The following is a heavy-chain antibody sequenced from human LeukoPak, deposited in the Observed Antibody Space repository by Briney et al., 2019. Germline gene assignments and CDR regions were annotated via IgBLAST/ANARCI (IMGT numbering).Heavy chain of an antibody. CDR3: AKRDYGDYEVPFDY. CDR1: GFTFSSYG. D-gene: IGHD4-17*01. J-gene: IGHJ4*02. Sequence: GGSLRLSCAASGFTFSSYGMHWVRQAPGKGLEWVAVISYDGSNKYYADSVKGRFTISRDNSKNTLYLQMNSLRAEDTAVYYCAKRDYGDYEVPFDYWGQGTLVTVSS. V-gene: IGHV3-30*18. CDR2: ISYDGSNK.